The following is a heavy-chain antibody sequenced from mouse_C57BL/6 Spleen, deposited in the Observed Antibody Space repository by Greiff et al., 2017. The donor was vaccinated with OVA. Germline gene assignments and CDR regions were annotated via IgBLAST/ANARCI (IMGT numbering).Heavy chain of an antibody. CDR3: ARGKGSSYVIDYYAMDY. Sequence: EVQLQQSGPELVKPGASVKISCKASGYTFTDYYMNWVKQSHGKSLEWIGDINPNNGGTSYNQKFKGKATLTVDKSSSTAYMELRSLTSEDSAVYYCARGKGSSYVIDYYAMDYWGQGTSVTVSS. D-gene: IGHD1-1*01. J-gene: IGHJ4*01. CDR1: GYTFTDYY. V-gene: IGHV1-26*01. CDR2: INPNNGGT.